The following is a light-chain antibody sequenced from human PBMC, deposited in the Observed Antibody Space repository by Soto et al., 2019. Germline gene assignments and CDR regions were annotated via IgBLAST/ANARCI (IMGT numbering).Light chain of an antibody. CDR1: QSVSNN. Sequence: ELVLTQSPGTLSLSPGVSATLSCRASQSVSNNYLAWYQQKPGQAPRLLIYGASTRATGIPARFSGSGSGTEFTLTISSLQSEDFAVYYCRQYNNWPPWTFDQGTKADNK. CDR3: RQYNNWPPWT. V-gene: IGKV3-15*01. CDR2: GAS. J-gene: IGKJ1*01.